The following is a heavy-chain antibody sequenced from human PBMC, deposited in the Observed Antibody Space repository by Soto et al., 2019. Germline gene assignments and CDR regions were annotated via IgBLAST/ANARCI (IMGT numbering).Heavy chain of an antibody. CDR3: STRAYDTNGYYRFDP. D-gene: IGHD3-22*01. CDR2: INHSGRV. J-gene: IGHJ5*01. V-gene: IGHV4-34*01. CDR1: GGCFSGHP. Sequence: EILSLTCALYGGCFSGHPWTWIRQSPGKGLEWIGDINHSGRVNYSPSLKSRVTISLDTSKNQFSLTLSAVTAADTAMYYCSTRAYDTNGYYRFDPWGQGTLVTVSS.